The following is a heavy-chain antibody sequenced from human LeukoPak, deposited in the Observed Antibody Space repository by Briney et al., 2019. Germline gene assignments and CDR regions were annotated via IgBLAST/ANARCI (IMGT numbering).Heavy chain of an antibody. CDR1: GFTFSSNY. V-gene: IGHV3-66*01. CDR3: ARVLKTFITMTRGVIPDAFDI. CDR2: IYSGGST. J-gene: IGHJ3*02. Sequence: PGGSLRLSCAASGFTFSSNYMSWVRQAPGKGLEWVSVIYSGGSTYYADSVKGRFTISRDNSKNTLYLQLNSLRAEDTAVYYCARVLKTFITMTRGVIPDAFDIWGQGTMVTVS. D-gene: IGHD3-10*01.